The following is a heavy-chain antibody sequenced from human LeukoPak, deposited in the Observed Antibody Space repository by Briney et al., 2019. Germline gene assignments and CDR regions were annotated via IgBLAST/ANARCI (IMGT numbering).Heavy chain of an antibody. Sequence: SETLSLTCAVYGGSFSGYYWSWIRQPPGKGLEWIGEINHSGSTNYNPSLKSRVTISVDTSKNQFSLKLSSVTAADTAVYYCARVGRYCSGGSCYLQRNNWFDPWGQGTLVTVSS. CDR3: ARVGRYCSGGSCYLQRNNWFDP. D-gene: IGHD2-15*01. J-gene: IGHJ5*02. CDR1: GGSFSGYY. CDR2: INHSGST. V-gene: IGHV4-34*01.